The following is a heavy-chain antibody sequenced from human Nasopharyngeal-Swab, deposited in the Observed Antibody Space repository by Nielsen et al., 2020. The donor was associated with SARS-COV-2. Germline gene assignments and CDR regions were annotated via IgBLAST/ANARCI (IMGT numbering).Heavy chain of an antibody. Sequence: WIRQPPGKGLEWIGSIYYSGSTYYNPSLKSRVTISVDTSKNQFSLKLSSVTAADTAVYYYAGGAGYYYYYMDVWGKGTTVTVSS. CDR3: AGGAGYYYYYMDV. J-gene: IGHJ6*03. V-gene: IGHV4-39*01. D-gene: IGHD1-26*01. CDR2: IYYSGST.